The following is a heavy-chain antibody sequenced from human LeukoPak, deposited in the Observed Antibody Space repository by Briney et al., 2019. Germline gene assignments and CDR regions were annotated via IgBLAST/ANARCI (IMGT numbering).Heavy chain of an antibody. CDR1: GFTFSHHY. Sequence: GGPLRLSCAASGFTFSHHYMDWVRQAPGKGLEWVSLVNWDGSSTYYLDSVNGRFTISRDNSKNSLYLQMDSLRTEDTAFYYCARGSAAPGIPPDYWGQGTLVTVSS. V-gene: IGHV3-43*01. CDR3: ARGSAAPGIPPDY. CDR2: VNWDGSST. J-gene: IGHJ4*02. D-gene: IGHD6-13*01.